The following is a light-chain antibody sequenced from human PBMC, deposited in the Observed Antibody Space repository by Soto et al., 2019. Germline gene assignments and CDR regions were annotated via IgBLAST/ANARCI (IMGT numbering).Light chain of an antibody. CDR2: KAF. Sequence: DIQMTQSPSTLSASVGDRVTITCRASQSIGGWLAWYQQKPGKAPKLLIYKAFSLESGVPSRFSGSGFGTDFTLTISSLQTDDFATYYCQQYNDYCTFGPGTKVDIK. J-gene: IGKJ3*01. CDR3: QQYNDYCT. CDR1: QSIGGW. V-gene: IGKV1-5*03.